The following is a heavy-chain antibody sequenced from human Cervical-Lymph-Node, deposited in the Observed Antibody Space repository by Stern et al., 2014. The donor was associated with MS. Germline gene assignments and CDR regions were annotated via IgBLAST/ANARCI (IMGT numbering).Heavy chain of an antibody. CDR3: AAGTITMGATGY. V-gene: IGHV1-58*01. CDR1: GFTFISSG. CDR2: IVVGSGNT. D-gene: IGHD1-14*01. Sequence: VQLVESGPEVKKPGTSVKVSCKASGFTFISSGVQWVRQARGQRLEWIGWIVVGSGNTNYAQKCQERVTITRDMSTSTAYMELSSLRSDDTAMYYCAAGTITMGATGYWGQGTLVTVSS. J-gene: IGHJ4*02.